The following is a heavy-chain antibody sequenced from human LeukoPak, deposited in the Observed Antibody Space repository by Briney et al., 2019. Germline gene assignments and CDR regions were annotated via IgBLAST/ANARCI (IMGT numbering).Heavy chain of an antibody. Sequence: EASVKVSCKASGYTFTSYGISWVRQAPGQGLEWMGWISAYNGNTNYAQKLQGRVTMTTDTSTSTAYMELRSLRSDDTAVYYCARGGSSSWYYYYYYMDVWGKGTTVTVSS. CDR2: ISAYNGNT. D-gene: IGHD6-13*01. J-gene: IGHJ6*03. CDR1: GYTFTSYG. V-gene: IGHV1-18*01. CDR3: ARGGSSSWYYYYYYMDV.